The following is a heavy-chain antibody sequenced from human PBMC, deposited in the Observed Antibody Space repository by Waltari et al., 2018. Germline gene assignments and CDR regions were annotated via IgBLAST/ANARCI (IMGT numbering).Heavy chain of an antibody. CDR1: GFTFSSYA. J-gene: IGHJ3*02. CDR3: AKDLGLDAAMMGPLWWFGIFRAFDI. D-gene: IGHD2-2*01. CDR2: ISGSGGST. Sequence: EVQLLESGGGLVQPGGSLRLSCAASGFTFSSYAMSWVRQAPGKGLEWVSAISGSGGSTYYADSVKGRFTISRDNSKNTLYLQMNSLRAEDTAVYYCAKDLGLDAAMMGPLWWFGIFRAFDIWGQGTMVTVSS. V-gene: IGHV3-23*01.